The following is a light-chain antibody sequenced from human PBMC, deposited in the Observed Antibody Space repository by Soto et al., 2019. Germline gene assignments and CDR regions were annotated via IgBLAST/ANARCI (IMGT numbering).Light chain of an antibody. J-gene: IGLJ1*01. CDR1: NNEVGGYNY. CDR2: DVS. CDR3: SSYTSSSTLYV. Sequence: QSVLTQPASVSGSPGQSITISCTGTNNEVGGYNYVSWYQQHPGKAPKLMIYDVSNRPSGVSNRFSGSKSGNTASLTISGLQAEYDSDYYCSSYTSSSTLYVFVTGTKVTVL. V-gene: IGLV2-14*01.